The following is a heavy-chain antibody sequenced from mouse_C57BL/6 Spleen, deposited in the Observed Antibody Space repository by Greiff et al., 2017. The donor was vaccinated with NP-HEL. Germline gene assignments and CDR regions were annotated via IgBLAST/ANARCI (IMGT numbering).Heavy chain of an antibody. CDR3: TNYYGGNY. CDR1: GYTFTDYE. CDR2: IDPETGGT. J-gene: IGHJ2*01. D-gene: IGHD1-1*01. Sequence: VKLMESGAELVRPGASVTLSCKASGYTFTDYEMHWVKQTPVHGLEWIGAIDPETGGTAYNQKFKGKAILTADKSSSTAYMELRSLTSEDSAVYYCTNYYGGNYWGQGTTLTVSS. V-gene: IGHV1-15*01.